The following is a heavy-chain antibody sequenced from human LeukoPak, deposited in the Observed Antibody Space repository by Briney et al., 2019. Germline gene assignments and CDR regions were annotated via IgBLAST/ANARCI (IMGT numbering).Heavy chain of an antibody. Sequence: GTSVKVSCKASGYTFTGYYMHWVRQAPGQGLEWMGWINPNSGGTNYAQKFQGRVTMTRDTSISTAYMELSRLRSDDTAVYYCARPVQLERPESHNWFDPWGQGTLVTVSS. CDR3: ARPVQLERPESHNWFDP. CDR2: INPNSGGT. V-gene: IGHV1-2*02. D-gene: IGHD1-1*01. J-gene: IGHJ5*02. CDR1: GYTFTGYY.